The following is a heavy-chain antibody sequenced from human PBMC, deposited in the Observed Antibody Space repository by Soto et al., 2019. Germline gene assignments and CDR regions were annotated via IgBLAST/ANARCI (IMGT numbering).Heavy chain of an antibody. J-gene: IGHJ6*02. CDR2: INPRGGIT. Sequence: ASVKVSCKASGYTFTSYYIHWVRQAPGQGLEWMGIINPRGGITTYAQKFQGRLTVTGDTSTSTVYMELSSLTSEDTAMYHCASSPAYGSSWYGIPPDLSHGMDVWGQGTTVTVSS. D-gene: IGHD6-13*01. CDR3: ASSPAYGSSWYGIPPDLSHGMDV. CDR1: GYTFTSYY. V-gene: IGHV1-46*01.